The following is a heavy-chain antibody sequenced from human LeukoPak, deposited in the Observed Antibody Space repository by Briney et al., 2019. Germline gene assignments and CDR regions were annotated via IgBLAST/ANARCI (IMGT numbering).Heavy chain of an antibody. J-gene: IGHJ4*02. D-gene: IGHD2-8*01. Sequence: PGGSLRLSCAASGFTFSSYSMNWVRQAPGKGLEWVSSISSSSSYIYYADSVKGRFTISRDNAKNSLYLQMNSLRAEDTAVYYCARMCSNGVCYQSNWGQGTLVTVSS. CDR1: GFTFSSYS. CDR3: ARMCSNGVCYQSN. CDR2: ISSSSSYI. V-gene: IGHV3-21*01.